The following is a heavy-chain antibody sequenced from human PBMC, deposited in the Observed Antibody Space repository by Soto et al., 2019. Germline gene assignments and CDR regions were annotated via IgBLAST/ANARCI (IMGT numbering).Heavy chain of an antibody. J-gene: IGHJ5*02. Sequence: GESLKISCKGSGYSFTSYWIGWVRQMPGKGLEWMGIIYPGDSDTRYSPSFQGQVTISADKSISTAYLQWSSLKAPDTAMYYCARFIGVSSSSVGLSWFDPWGQGTLVTVSS. CDR3: ARFIGVSSSSVGLSWFDP. V-gene: IGHV5-51*01. CDR2: IYPGDSDT. D-gene: IGHD6-6*01. CDR1: GYSFTSYW.